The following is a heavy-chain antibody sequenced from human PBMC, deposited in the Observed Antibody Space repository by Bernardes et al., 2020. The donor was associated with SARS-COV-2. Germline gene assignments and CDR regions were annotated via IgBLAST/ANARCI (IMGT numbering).Heavy chain of an antibody. V-gene: IGHV3-73*01. D-gene: IGHD2-2*01. CDR1: GFTFSGSA. J-gene: IGHJ6*02. CDR3: TRQSPLTAALYYYYGMDV. Sequence: GGSLRLSCAASGFTFSGSAMHWVRQASGKGLEWVGRIRSKANSYATAYAASVKGRFTISRDDSKNTAYLQMNSLKTEDTAVYYCTRQSPLTAALYYYYGMDVWGQGTTVTVSS. CDR2: IRSKANSYAT.